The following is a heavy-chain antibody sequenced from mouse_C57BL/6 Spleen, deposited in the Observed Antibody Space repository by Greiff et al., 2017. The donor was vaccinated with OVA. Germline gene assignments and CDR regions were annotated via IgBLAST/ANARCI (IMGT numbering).Heavy chain of an antibody. CDR3: ARQSYDYDGYGYFDV. V-gene: IGHV5-12*01. Sequence: EVKLMESGGGLVQPGGSLKLSCAASGFTFSDYYMYWVRQTPEKRLEWVAYISNGGGSTYYPDTVKGRSTISRDNAKNTLYLQMSRLKSEDTAMYYCARQSYDYDGYGYFDVWGTGTTVTVSS. D-gene: IGHD2-4*01. CDR2: ISNGGGST. CDR1: GFTFSDYY. J-gene: IGHJ1*03.